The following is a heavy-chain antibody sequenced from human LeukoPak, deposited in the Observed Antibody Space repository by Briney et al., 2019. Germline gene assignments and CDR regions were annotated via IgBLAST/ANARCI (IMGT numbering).Heavy chain of an antibody. CDR2: ITPILGIA. CDR1: GGTFSSYA. Sequence: SVKVSCKASGGTFSSYAISWVRQAPGQGLEWMGRITPILGIANYAQKFQGRVTITADKSTSTAYMELSSLRSEDTAVYYCASNTAMEYYFDYWGQGTLVTVSS. D-gene: IGHD5-18*01. J-gene: IGHJ4*02. V-gene: IGHV1-69*04. CDR3: ASNTAMEYYFDY.